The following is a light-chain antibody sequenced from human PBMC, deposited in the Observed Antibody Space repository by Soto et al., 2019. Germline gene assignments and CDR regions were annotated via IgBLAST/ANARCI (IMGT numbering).Light chain of an antibody. CDR2: GAS. J-gene: IGKJ2*01. CDR1: QSVSSTY. V-gene: IGKV3-20*01. CDR3: QHYGTSRYT. Sequence: EIVLTQSPGTLPLSPRERATLSCRASQSVSSTYLAWYQQKPGQAPRLLIYGASSSATGIPDRFRGSGSGTDFTLTITRLEPEDFAVYYCQHYGTSRYTFGQGTKLEIK.